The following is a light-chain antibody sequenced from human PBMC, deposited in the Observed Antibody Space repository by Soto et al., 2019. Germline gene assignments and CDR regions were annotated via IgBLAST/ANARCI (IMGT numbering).Light chain of an antibody. CDR1: SSNIGNNY. J-gene: IGLJ2*01. CDR2: ENN. CDR3: GTWDSSLSAYVV. Sequence: QSVLTQPPSVSAAPGQTVTISCSGSSSNIGNNYVSWYQQLPGTAPKLLIYENNKRPSGIPDRFSGSKSGTSATLGITGLQTGDEADYYCGTWDSSLSAYVVFGGGTKVTVL. V-gene: IGLV1-51*02.